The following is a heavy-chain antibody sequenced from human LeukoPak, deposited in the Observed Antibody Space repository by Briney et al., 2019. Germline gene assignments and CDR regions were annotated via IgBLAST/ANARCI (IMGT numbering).Heavy chain of an antibody. CDR2: IIPIFGTA. CDR3: ARSGGGYDVDQNWFDP. CDR1: GGTFSSYA. D-gene: IGHD3-3*01. Sequence: SVKVSCKASGGTFSSYAISWVRQAPGQGLEWMGGIIPIFGTANYAQKFQGRATITTDESTSTAYMERSSLRSEDTAVYYCARSGGGYDVDQNWFDPWGQGTLVTVSS. V-gene: IGHV1-69*05. J-gene: IGHJ5*02.